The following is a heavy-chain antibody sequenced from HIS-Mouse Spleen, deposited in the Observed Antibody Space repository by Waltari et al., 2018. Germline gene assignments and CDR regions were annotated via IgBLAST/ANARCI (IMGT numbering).Heavy chain of an antibody. Sequence: QLQLQESGPRLVKPSETLSLTCTVSGCSISSSSYYWGWIRQPPGNGLEWIGSFSSSGSNYCNPSLNRRVTISRDPSEHQFSLKQSSVTAADTAVYYCAREFPYSSCCYDWYFDLRGRGSLLTVSS. CDR1: GCSISSSSYY. CDR3: AREFPYSSCCYDWYFDL. CDR2: FSSSGSN. J-gene: IGHJ2*01. D-gene: IGHD6-13*01. V-gene: IGHV4-39*07.